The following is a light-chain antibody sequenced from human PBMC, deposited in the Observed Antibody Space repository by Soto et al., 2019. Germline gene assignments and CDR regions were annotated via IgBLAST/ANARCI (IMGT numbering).Light chain of an antibody. V-gene: IGKV2-30*01. CDR2: KAS. Sequence: EVVMTQSPLSLPVTLGQPASISCKSSQSLEYRDGNSYLNWFQQRPGQSPRRLIYKASSRDSGVPDRFSGSGSGTDFTLKISRVEAEDVAIYYCMQGTHWPWTFGQGTKVEIK. J-gene: IGKJ1*01. CDR3: MQGTHWPWT. CDR1: QSLEYRDGNSY.